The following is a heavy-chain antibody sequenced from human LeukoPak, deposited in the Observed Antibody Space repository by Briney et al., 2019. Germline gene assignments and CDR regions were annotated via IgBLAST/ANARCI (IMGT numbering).Heavy chain of an antibody. CDR3: AGSLRGGGWYMY. V-gene: IGHV3-48*02. D-gene: IGHD6-19*01. J-gene: IGHJ4*02. CDR2: ISSSSSTI. CDR1: GFTFSSYS. Sequence: GGSLRLSCAASGFTFSSYSMNWVRQAPGKGLEWVSYISSSSSTIYYADSVKGRFTISRDNAKNSLYLQMNSLSDEDTAVYYCAGSLRGGGWYMYWGQGTLVTVSS.